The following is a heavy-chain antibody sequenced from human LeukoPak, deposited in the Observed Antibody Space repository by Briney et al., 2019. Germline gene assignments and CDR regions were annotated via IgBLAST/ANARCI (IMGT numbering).Heavy chain of an antibody. D-gene: IGHD1-26*01. Sequence: SETLSLTCTISGGSISNYYWNWVRQPPGKGLGWIGEINQSEGTKYNPSLKSRVTISEDTSKNQFSLELSSVTAADTAVYYCARGRGWDTSPAFDIWGQGTLVTVSS. J-gene: IGHJ3*02. V-gene: IGHV4-34*01. CDR3: ARGRGWDTSPAFDI. CDR2: INQSEGT. CDR1: GGSISNYY.